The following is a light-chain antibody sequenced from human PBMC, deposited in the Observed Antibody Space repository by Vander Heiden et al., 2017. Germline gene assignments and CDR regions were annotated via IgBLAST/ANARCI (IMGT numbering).Light chain of an antibody. CDR3: CSYAGSKSMV. Sequence: QSALTQPASVPGSPGQSIPISCTGTSSDVGTYNRVSWYQHHPGKAPKLIIYEVNRRPLGVSNRFSGSKSGNTASLTISGLQAEDEADYHCCSYAGSKSMVFGGGTSLTVL. CDR2: EVN. CDR1: SSDVGTYNR. J-gene: IGLJ3*02. V-gene: IGLV2-23*02.